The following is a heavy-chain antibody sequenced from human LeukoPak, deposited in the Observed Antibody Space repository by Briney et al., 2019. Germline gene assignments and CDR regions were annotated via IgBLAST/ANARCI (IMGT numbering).Heavy chain of an antibody. CDR1: GFTVSSNY. J-gene: IGHJ5*02. CDR2: IYSGGSK. D-gene: IGHD2-2*01. CDR3: ARAPPAAILPFDP. Sequence: GGSLRLSCAASGFTVSSNYMSWVRQAPGKGLEWVSVIYSGGSKYYADSVKGRFTISRDNSKNTLYLQMNSLRAEDTAVYYCARAPPAAILPFDPWGQGTLVTVSS. V-gene: IGHV3-53*01.